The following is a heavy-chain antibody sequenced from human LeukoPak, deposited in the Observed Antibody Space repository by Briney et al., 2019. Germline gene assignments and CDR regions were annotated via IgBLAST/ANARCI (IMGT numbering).Heavy chain of an antibody. CDR1: GGSISSSSYY. J-gene: IGHJ3*02. CDR3: ARAFRGSGSYYKLGAFDI. D-gene: IGHD3-10*01. V-gene: IGHV4-61*02. Sequence: PSETLSLTCTVSGGSISSSSYYWGWIRQPAGKGLEWIGRIYTTGSTNYNPSLKSRVTISVDTSKNQFSLKLSSVTAADTAVYYCARAFRGSGSYYKLGAFDIWGQGTMVTVSS. CDR2: IYTTGST.